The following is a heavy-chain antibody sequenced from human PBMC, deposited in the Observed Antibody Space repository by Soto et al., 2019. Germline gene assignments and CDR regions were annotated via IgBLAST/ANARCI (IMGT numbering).Heavy chain of an antibody. V-gene: IGHV1-69*13. CDR3: VWLGELLYGRLP. J-gene: IGHJ5*02. CDR2: IIPIFGTA. D-gene: IGHD3-10*01. CDR1: GGTFSSYA. Sequence: SVKVSCKASGGTFSSYAISWVRQAPGQGLEWMGGIIPIFGTANYAQKFQGRVTITADESTSTAYMELSSLRSEDTAVYYCVWLGELLYGRLPGGQGTLVTVSS.